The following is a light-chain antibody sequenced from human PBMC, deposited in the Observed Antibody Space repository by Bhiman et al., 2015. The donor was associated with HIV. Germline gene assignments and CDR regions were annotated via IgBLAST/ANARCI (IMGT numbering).Light chain of an antibody. Sequence: ELTQPPSVSVSPGQTATITCSGDKLGNKFTSWYQQKPGQSPIQVIHADKNRPSGVPERFSASNSGNTATLTISETQAVDEADYFCQAWDSNSAVFGTGTKVSVL. CDR1: KLGNKF. J-gene: IGLJ1*01. V-gene: IGLV3-1*01. CDR3: QAWDSNSAV. CDR2: ADK.